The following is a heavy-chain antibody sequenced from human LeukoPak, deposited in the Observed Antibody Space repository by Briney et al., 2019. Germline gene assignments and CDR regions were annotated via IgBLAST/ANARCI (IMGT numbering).Heavy chain of an antibody. V-gene: IGHV1-18*01. D-gene: IGHD3-22*01. CDR2: ISAYNGNT. CDR3: ARGQWGYYDSSGYLNY. CDR1: GYTFTSYG. Sequence: AASVKVSCKASGYTFTSYGISWVRQAPGQGLEWMGWISAYNGNTNYAQKLQGRVTMTTDTSTSTAYMELRSLRSDDTAVYYCARGQWGYYDSSGYLNYWGQGTLVTVSS. J-gene: IGHJ4*02.